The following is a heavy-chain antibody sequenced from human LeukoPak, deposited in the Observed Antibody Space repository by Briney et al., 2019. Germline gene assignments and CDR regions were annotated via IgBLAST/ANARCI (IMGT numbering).Heavy chain of an antibody. CDR2: ITTGDGNT. D-gene: IGHD7-27*01. CDR1: GFTFSSYT. V-gene: IGHV3-23*01. CDR3: AKDGGLWVSAHWGDS. J-gene: IGHJ4*02. Sequence: GGSLRLSCTASGFTFSSYTMTWVRQAPGKGLKWVSTITTGDGNTYYADSVKGRFTVSRDDSKNTLYLQMDSLRAEDTAVYYCAKDGGLWVSAHWGDSWGRGTLVTVSS.